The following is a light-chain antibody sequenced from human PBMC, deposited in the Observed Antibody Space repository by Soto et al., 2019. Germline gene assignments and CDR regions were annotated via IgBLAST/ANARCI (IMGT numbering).Light chain of an antibody. Sequence: EIVLTQSPGTLSLSPGERATLSCRASQSVSSSYLAWYQQKTGQAPRLLIYGASSRATGIPDRFSGSGSGTDFVLTISMLEPDDFAVYYCQQYVRTFGQGTKGEIK. V-gene: IGKV3-20*01. CDR3: QQYVRT. CDR1: QSVSSSY. CDR2: GAS. J-gene: IGKJ1*01.